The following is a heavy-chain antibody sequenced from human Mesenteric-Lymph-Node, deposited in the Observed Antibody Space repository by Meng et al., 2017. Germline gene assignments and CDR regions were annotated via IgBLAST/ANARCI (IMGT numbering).Heavy chain of an antibody. CDR1: GFTFSDYF. CDR3: ARQGGSGSYFFHWFDP. CDR2: INGNGTTI. V-gene: IGHV3-11*04. D-gene: IGHD3-10*01. Sequence: GGSLRLSCAASGFTFSDYFMTWIRQAPGKGLEWISYINGNGTTIHYADSVKGRFTISRDNAKKSLFLQMNSLRAEDTAVYYCARQGGSGSYFFHWFDPWGQGTLVTVSS. J-gene: IGHJ5*02.